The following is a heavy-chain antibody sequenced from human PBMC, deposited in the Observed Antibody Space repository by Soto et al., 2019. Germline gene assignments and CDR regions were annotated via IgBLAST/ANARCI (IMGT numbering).Heavy chain of an antibody. Sequence: GGSLRLSCAASGFTFSDYYMSWIRQAPGKGLEWVSYISSSGSTIYYADSVKGRFTISRDNAKNSLYLQMNSLRAEDTAVYYCARDYSLELQPFDYWGQGTLVTVSS. D-gene: IGHD1-7*01. CDR3: ARDYSLELQPFDY. V-gene: IGHV3-11*01. J-gene: IGHJ4*02. CDR2: ISSSGSTI. CDR1: GFTFSDYY.